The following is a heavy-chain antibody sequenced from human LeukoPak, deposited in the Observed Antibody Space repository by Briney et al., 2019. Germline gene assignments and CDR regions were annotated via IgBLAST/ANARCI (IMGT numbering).Heavy chain of an antibody. J-gene: IGHJ6*02. Sequence: GGSLRLSCAASGFTFSSYAMSWVRQAPGKGLEWVSAISGSGGSTYYADSVKGRFTISRDNSKNTLYLQMNSLRAEDTAVYYCAKVPPPPSMGRGVPRPYYYGMDVWGQGTTVTVSS. V-gene: IGHV3-23*01. D-gene: IGHD3-10*01. CDR1: GFTFSSYA. CDR2: ISGSGGST. CDR3: AKVPPPPSMGRGVPRPYYYGMDV.